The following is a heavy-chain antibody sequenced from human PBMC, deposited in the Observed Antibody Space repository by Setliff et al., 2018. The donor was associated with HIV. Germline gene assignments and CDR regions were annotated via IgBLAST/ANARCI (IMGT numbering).Heavy chain of an antibody. CDR1: GGSTSSRTYY. CDR2: IYHNGNT. V-gene: IGHV4-39*07. Sequence: PSETLSLTCTVAGGSTSSRTYYWGWIRQPPGMGLEWIASIYHNGNTYYNPSLKSRVTMSVDTSKNQFSLKLSSVTAADTAVYYCATSVITVPPDAFDIWGQGTMVTVSS. J-gene: IGHJ3*02. CDR3: ATSVITVPPDAFDI. D-gene: IGHD4-4*01.